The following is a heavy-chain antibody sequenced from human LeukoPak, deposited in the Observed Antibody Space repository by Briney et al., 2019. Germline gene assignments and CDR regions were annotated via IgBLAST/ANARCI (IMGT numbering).Heavy chain of an antibody. Sequence: SETLSLTCTVSGRSISSYYWSWIRQPAGKGLEWIGRIYTSGSTNYNPSLKSRVTMSVDTSKNQFSLKLSSVTAADTAVYYCARDYYDFWSGYLDWFDPWGQGTLVTVSS. D-gene: IGHD3-3*01. J-gene: IGHJ5*02. CDR2: IYTSGST. CDR1: GRSISSYY. CDR3: ARDYYDFWSGYLDWFDP. V-gene: IGHV4-4*07.